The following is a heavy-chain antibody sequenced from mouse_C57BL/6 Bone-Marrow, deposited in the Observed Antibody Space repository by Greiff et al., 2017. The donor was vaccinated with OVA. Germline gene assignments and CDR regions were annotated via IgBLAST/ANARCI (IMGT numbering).Heavy chain of an antibody. CDR1: GYTFTDYN. CDR2: INPNNGGT. J-gene: IGHJ2*01. Sequence: EVQLQQSGPELVKPGASVKIPCKASGYTFTDYNMDWVKQSHGKSLEWIGDINPNNGGTIYNQKFKGKATLTVDKSSSTAYMELRSLTSEDTAVYYCARRGHYFDYWGQGTTLTVSS. V-gene: IGHV1-18*01. CDR3: ARRGHYFDY.